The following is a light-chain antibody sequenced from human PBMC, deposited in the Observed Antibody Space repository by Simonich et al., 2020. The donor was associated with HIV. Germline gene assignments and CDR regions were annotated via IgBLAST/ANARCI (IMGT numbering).Light chain of an antibody. CDR3: QQYDNLPLT. J-gene: IGKJ4*01. Sequence: DIQMTQSPSSLSASVGDRVTITCQASQDISNYLNWYQQKPGKAPKLRIYDASNLETRVPSRFSGSGSGTDFTFTISSLQPEDIATYYCQQYDNLPLTFGGGTKVEIK. CDR2: DAS. V-gene: IGKV1-33*01. CDR1: QDISNY.